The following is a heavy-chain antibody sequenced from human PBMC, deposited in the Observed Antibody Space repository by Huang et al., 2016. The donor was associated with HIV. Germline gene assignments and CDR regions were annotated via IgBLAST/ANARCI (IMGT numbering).Heavy chain of an antibody. D-gene: IGHD5-12*01. J-gene: IGHJ6*03. CDR3: ARDLWLRDLYYYYYMDV. Sequence: QVQLVESGGGVVQPGRSLRLSCAASRFTFSNYAMYWVRQAQGKGLEWVAVISYDGSNKYYADAVKGRFTISRDNSKNTLYLQMNSLRAEDTAVYYCARDLWLRDLYYYYYMDVWGKGTTVTVSS. CDR2: ISYDGSNK. V-gene: IGHV3-30-3*01. CDR1: RFTFSNYA.